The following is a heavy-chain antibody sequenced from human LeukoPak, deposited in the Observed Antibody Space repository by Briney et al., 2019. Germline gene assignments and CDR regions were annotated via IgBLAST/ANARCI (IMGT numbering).Heavy chain of an antibody. V-gene: IGHV1-2*02. Sequence: ASVKVSCKASGDTFTDYYVHWVPQAPGQGLEWLAWISPKSGGTNYAQKFKGRVTLTRDTSIPTAYMELCRLRSDDTAVYYCPRVRDTESRSFYFDYWGQGTLLTVSS. J-gene: IGHJ4*02. CDR3: PRVRDTESRSFYFDY. D-gene: IGHD6-13*01. CDR2: ISPKSGGT. CDR1: GDTFTDYY.